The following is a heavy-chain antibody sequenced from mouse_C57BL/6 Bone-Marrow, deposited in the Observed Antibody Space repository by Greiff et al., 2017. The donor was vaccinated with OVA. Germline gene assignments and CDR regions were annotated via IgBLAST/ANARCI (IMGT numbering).Heavy chain of an antibody. CDR2: IDPGNGDT. J-gene: IGHJ1*03. CDR3: TSYYSNFYWYFDV. Sequence: EVLLVESGAELVRPGASVKLSCTASGFNIKDDYMHWVKQRPEQGLEWIGWIDPGNGDTEYASKFQGKATITAATSSNTAYLQLSSLTSEDTAVYYCTSYYSNFYWYFDVWGTGTTVTVSS. V-gene: IGHV14-4*01. D-gene: IGHD2-5*01. CDR1: GFNIKDDY.